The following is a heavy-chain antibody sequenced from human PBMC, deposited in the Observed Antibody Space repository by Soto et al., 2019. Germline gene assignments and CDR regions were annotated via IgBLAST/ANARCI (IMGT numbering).Heavy chain of an antibody. D-gene: IGHD6-13*01. CDR1: GFTFSSYA. J-gene: IGHJ4*02. CDR2: IIGSGGST. V-gene: IGHV3-23*01. CDR3: AKDRALIAAAGSGIDY. Sequence: EVQLLESGGGLVQPGGSLRLSCAASGFTFSSYAMSWVRQAPGKGLEWVSAIIGSGGSTYYADSVKGRFTISRDNSKNTLYLQMNSLRAEDTAVYYCAKDRALIAAAGSGIDYWGQGTLVTVSS.